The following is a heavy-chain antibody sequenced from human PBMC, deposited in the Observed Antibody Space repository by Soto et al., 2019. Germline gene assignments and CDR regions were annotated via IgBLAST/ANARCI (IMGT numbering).Heavy chain of an antibody. CDR3: ARIPMCTAARGYYYYCMDV. Sequence: SGPTLVNPTQTLTLTCTFSGFSLSTSGMCVSWIRQPPGKALEWLALIDWDDDKYYSTSLKTRLTISKDTSKNQVVLTMTNMDPVDTATYYCARIPMCTAARGYYYYCMDVWRQRSTVTGSS. V-gene: IGHV2-70*01. CDR1: GFSLSTSGMC. J-gene: IGHJ6*02. D-gene: IGHD6-6*01. CDR2: IDWDDDK.